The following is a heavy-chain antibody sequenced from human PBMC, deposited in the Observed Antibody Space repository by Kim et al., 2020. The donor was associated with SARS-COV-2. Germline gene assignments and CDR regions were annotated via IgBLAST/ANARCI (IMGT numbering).Heavy chain of an antibody. V-gene: IGHV4-39*01. Sequence: NPSHKSRVTISVDTSKTQFSLRLSSVTAADTAVYSCARRGDSGCNSWFDPWGQGTLVTVSS. D-gene: IGHD3-10*01. CDR3: ARRGDSGCNSWFDP. J-gene: IGHJ5*02.